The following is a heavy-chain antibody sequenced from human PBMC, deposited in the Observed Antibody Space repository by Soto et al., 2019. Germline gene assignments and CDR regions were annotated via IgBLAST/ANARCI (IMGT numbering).Heavy chain of an antibody. CDR2: IYHSGST. V-gene: IGHV4-30-2*01. Sequence: PSETLSLTCAVSGGSISSGGYSWSWIRQPPGKGLEWIGYIYHSGSTYYNPSLKSRVTISVDRSKNQFSLKLSSVTAADTAVYYCARGRQQQLVRYDYWGQGTLVTVSS. CDR3: ARGRQQQLVRYDY. J-gene: IGHJ4*02. CDR1: GGSISSGGYS. D-gene: IGHD6-13*01.